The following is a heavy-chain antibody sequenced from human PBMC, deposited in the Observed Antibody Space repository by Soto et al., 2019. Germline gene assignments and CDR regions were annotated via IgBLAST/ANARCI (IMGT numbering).Heavy chain of an antibody. D-gene: IGHD4-17*01. Sequence: EVQLVESGGGLVQPGGSLKLSCAASGFTFSGSAMHWVRQASGKGLEWVGRVRIKPNSYATTYGASVKGRFNISRDDSKSTAYLQMSSLKTEDTAVYYCVRQYGDYPYYFDYWGQGTLVTVSS. CDR1: GFTFSGSA. J-gene: IGHJ4*02. CDR3: VRQYGDYPYYFDY. V-gene: IGHV3-73*02. CDR2: VRIKPNSYAT.